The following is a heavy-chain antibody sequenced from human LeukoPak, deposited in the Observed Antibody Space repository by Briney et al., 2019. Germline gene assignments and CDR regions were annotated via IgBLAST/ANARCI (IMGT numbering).Heavy chain of an antibody. CDR3: ARDHCSGGSCYFDY. J-gene: IGHJ4*02. CDR2: IIPIFGTA. Sequence: SVKVSCKASGGTFSSYAISWVRQAPGQGLEWMGGIIPIFGTANYARKFQGRVTITADESTSTAYMELSSLRSEDTAVYYCARDHCSGGSCYFDYWGQGTLVTVSS. D-gene: IGHD2-15*01. V-gene: IGHV1-69*13. CDR1: GGTFSSYA.